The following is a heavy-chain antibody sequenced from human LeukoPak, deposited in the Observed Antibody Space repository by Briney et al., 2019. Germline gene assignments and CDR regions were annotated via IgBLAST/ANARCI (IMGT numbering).Heavy chain of an antibody. CDR2: ISGSGGST. Sequence: GRSLRLSCAASGFTFDDYAMSWVRQAPGKGLEWVSAISGSGGSTYYADSVKGRFTITRDNSKNTLYLQMNSLRAEDTAVYYCARSLREDAFDIWGQGTMVTVSS. CDR3: ARSLREDAFDI. D-gene: IGHD3-10*01. V-gene: IGHV3-23*01. CDR1: GFTFDDYA. J-gene: IGHJ3*02.